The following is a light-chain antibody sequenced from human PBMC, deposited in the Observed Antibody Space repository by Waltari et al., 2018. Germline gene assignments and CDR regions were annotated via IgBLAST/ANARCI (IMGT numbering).Light chain of an antibody. CDR3: QQRSDWWT. CDR1: QSVSSY. Sequence: EIVLTQSPATLSLSPGERATLSCRASQSVSSYLAWYQQKPGQAPRLLIYDASNRATGVKARFSGSGSGTDFTLTISSLEPEDFAVYYCQQRSDWWTFGQGTKVEIK. CDR2: DAS. J-gene: IGKJ1*01. V-gene: IGKV3-11*01.